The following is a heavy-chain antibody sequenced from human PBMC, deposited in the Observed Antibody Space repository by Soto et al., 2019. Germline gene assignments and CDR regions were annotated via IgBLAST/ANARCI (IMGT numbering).Heavy chain of an antibody. Sequence: SGPTLVNPTQTLTLTCTFSGFSLNTSGMGVGWIRQPPGKALEWLALIYWNDDKRYRPSLNSRLTIAKDTSKSQVVLTVTNVDPVDTATYYCAHTKIVVVPAATHNFDYWGQGVLVTVSS. CDR1: GFSLNTSGMG. CDR2: IYWNDDK. CDR3: AHTKIVVVPAATHNFDY. V-gene: IGHV2-5*01. D-gene: IGHD2-2*01. J-gene: IGHJ4*01.